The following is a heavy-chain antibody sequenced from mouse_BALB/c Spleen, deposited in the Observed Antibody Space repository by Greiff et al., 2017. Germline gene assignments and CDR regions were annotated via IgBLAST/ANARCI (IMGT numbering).Heavy chain of an antibody. Sequence: EVQLVESGGGLVQPGGSRKLSCAASGFTFSSFGMHWVRQAPEKGLEWVAYISSGSSTIYYADTVKGRFTISRDNPKNTLFLQMTSLRSEDTAMYYCARKGDGSSGYAMDYWGQGTSVTVSS. CDR2: ISSGSSTI. CDR3: ARKGDGSSGYAMDY. J-gene: IGHJ4*01. CDR1: GFTFSSFG. D-gene: IGHD1-1*01. V-gene: IGHV5-17*02.